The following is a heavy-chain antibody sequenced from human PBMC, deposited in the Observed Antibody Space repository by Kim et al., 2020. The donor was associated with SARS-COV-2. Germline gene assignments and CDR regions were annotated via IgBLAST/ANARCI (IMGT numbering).Heavy chain of an antibody. V-gene: IGHV1-46*01. CDR1: GFTFTSYW. CDR3: AREGAAAAKNLDY. Sequence: ASVKVSCKASGFTFTSYWMHWVQQAPGQGLEWMGVISPDGTITVYAETFQGRVTMTRDSSTNTVYMHVSSLRSEDTAVYYCAREGAAAAKNLDYWGLGTLVTVSS. J-gene: IGHJ4*02. D-gene: IGHD6-13*01. CDR2: ISPDGTIT.